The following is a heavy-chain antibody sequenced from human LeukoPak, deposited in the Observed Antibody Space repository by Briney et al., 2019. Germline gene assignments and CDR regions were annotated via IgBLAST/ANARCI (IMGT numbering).Heavy chain of an antibody. D-gene: IGHD2-15*01. CDR1: GFTFSSYE. V-gene: IGHV3-48*03. CDR3: ARDCSGGSCYPGDY. Sequence: GGSLRLSCAASGFTFSSYEMNWVRQAPGKGLEWVSYISSSGSTIYYADSVKGRFTISRDNAKNTLYLQMNSLRVEDTAVYYCARDCSGGSCYPGDYWGQGTLVTVSS. CDR2: ISSSGSTI. J-gene: IGHJ4*02.